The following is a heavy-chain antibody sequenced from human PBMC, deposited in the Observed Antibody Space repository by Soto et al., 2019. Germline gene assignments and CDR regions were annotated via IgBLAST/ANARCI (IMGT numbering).Heavy chain of an antibody. CDR1: GGLFSSFA. Sequence: QEQLVQSGAEVKKPGSSVKVSCKDSGGLFSSFAISWVRQAPGQGLEWMGGIIPVFGTTNYAQKFQGRVTITADDSTNTAYMELSSLTSDDTAMYYCARGGGPYVWFNEFWGQGNQVTVSS. CDR2: IIPVFGTT. D-gene: IGHD3-16*01. CDR3: ARGGGPYVWFNEF. J-gene: IGHJ4*02. V-gene: IGHV1-69*01.